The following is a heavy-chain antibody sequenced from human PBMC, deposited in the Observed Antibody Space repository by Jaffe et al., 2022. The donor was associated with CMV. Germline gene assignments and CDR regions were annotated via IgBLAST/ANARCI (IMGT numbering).Heavy chain of an antibody. CDR1: GVTFSTYF. Sequence: EVRVVASGGALVQPGGSLRLSCAASGVTFSTYFMSWVRQAPGKGLEWVSLISASGDSTSYADSVKGRFTISRDNSKNTLFLQMSSLRVEDTAIYYCVRGLWPDGGQGTLVTVSS. J-gene: IGHJ4*02. CDR2: ISASGDST. CDR3: VRGLWPD. V-gene: IGHV3-23*04. D-gene: IGHD5-18*01.